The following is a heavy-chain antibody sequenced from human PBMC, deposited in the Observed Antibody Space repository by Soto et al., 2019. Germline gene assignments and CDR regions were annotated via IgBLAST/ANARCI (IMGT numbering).Heavy chain of an antibody. CDR3: ARGSGVATITSYYYYGMDV. V-gene: IGHV4-59*01. CDR1: GGSISSYY. CDR2: IYYSGST. Sequence: SETLSLTCTVSGGSISSYYWSWIRQPPGKGLEWIGYIYYSGSTNYNPSLKSRVTISVDTSKNQFSLKLSSVTAADTAVYYCARGSGVATITSYYYYGMDVWGQGTTVTVSS. J-gene: IGHJ6*02. D-gene: IGHD5-12*01.